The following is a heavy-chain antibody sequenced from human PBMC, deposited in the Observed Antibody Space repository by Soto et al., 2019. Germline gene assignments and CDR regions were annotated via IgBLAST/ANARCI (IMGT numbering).Heavy chain of an antibody. D-gene: IGHD2-21*02. Sequence: QVQLVESGGGVVQPGRSLRLSCAASGFPFSSSALHWVRQAPGTGLEWVAVISYDGSNKYYADSVKGRFTISRDHARNTFYLQMNSLRAEDTAVYYCARDGSDCGGDCYPCVDGRDVWGQGTTVTVSS. V-gene: IGHV3-30-3*01. CDR2: ISYDGSNK. CDR1: GFPFSSSA. J-gene: IGHJ6*02. CDR3: ARDGSDCGGDCYPCVDGRDV.